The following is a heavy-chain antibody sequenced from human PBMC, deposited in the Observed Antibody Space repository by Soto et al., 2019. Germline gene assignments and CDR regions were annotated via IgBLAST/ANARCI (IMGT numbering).Heavy chain of an antibody. D-gene: IGHD4-17*01. J-gene: IGHJ6*02. CDR2: IWYDGSNK. V-gene: IGHV3-33*01. CDR3: ARDLVVDYDARNYYYYYGMDV. CDR1: GFTFSSYG. Sequence: PGGSLRLSCAASGFTFSSYGMHWVRQAPGKGLEWVAVIWYDGSNKYYADSVKGRFTISRDNSKNTLYLQMNSLRAEDTTVYYCARDLVVDYDARNYYYYYGMDVWGQGTTVTVSS.